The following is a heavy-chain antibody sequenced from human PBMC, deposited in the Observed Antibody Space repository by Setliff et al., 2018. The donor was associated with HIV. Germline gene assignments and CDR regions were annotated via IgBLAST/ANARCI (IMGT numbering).Heavy chain of an antibody. CDR3: ARDRAEADVGGGVRGPTYFCDY. J-gene: IGHJ4*02. Sequence: SVKVSCKASGGTFSTSAISGVRQAPGRGLEWMGGIIPVFGSAHYAQKFQDRITITTDESTSSVFVELSNLRPDDTAIYYCARDRAEADVGGGVRGPTYFCDYWGQGTLVTVSS. CDR1: GGTFSTSA. CDR2: IIPVFGSA. D-gene: IGHD3-16*01. V-gene: IGHV1-69*05.